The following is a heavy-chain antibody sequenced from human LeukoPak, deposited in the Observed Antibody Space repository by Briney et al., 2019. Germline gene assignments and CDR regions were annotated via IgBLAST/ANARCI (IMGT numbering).Heavy chain of an antibody. Sequence: GRCLRLSCTTSGFTFSNYRMSWVRQAPGKGLEWLALLGSTAYGGTTKYAASVKGRFTISRDDSKSIAYLQMNSLKTEDTAVYYCTRPYYDYLTGYYSDYWGQGTLVTVSS. V-gene: IGHV3-49*04. CDR2: LGSTAYGGTT. D-gene: IGHD3-9*01. CDR3: TRPYYDYLTGYYSDY. J-gene: IGHJ4*02. CDR1: GFTFSNYR.